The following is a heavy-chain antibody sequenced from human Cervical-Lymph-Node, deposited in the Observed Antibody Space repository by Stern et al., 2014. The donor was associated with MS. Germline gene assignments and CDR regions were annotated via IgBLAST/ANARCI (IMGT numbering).Heavy chain of an antibody. D-gene: IGHD4-17*01. CDR2: IYPGDSDA. CDR3: ARDYGDYAFDY. J-gene: IGHJ4*02. CDR1: GYSFTANW. Sequence: VPLVESGAEAKKPGESLKISCKGSGYSFTANWIAWVRQMPGKALEWMGIIYPGDSDARYSPSFQGQVTISADKSISTAYLQWSSLKASDTAMYYCARDYGDYAFDYWGQGTLVTVSS. V-gene: IGHV5-51*01.